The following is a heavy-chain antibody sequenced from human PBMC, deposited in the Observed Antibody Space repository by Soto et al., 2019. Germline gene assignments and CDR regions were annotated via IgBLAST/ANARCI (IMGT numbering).Heavy chain of an antibody. V-gene: IGHV1-3*01. CDR3: ARGGRTYDYNYFDY. CDR2: INAGNGNT. J-gene: IGHJ4*02. CDR1: GYTFTSYA. D-gene: IGHD5-12*01. Sequence: GASVKVSRKASGYTFTSYAMHWVRQAPGQRLEWMGWINAGNGNTKYSQKFQGRVTITRDTSASTAYMELSSLRSEDTAVYFCARGGRTYDYNYFDYWGQGILVTVSS.